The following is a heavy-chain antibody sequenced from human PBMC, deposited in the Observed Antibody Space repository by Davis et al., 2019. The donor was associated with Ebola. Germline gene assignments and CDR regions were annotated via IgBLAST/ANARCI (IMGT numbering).Heavy chain of an antibody. D-gene: IGHD5-12*01. V-gene: IGHV3-9*01. CDR2: INWNTGRM. CDR1: GFTFDDYA. CDR3: AKGGGYSGYDFLDAFDI. J-gene: IGHJ3*02. Sequence: SLKISCAASGFTFDDYAMHWVRQTPGKGLEWVLSINWNTGRMDYADFVKGRFTISRDNGKNSLYLQMNSLRPEDTALYYCAKGGGYSGYDFLDAFDIWGQGTMVTVSS.